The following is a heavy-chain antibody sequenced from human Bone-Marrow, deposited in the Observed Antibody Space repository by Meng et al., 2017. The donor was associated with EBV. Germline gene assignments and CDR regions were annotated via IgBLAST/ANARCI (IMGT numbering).Heavy chain of an antibody. J-gene: IGHJ5*02. CDR2: INAGNGNT. CDR1: GYTFTSYA. CDR3: AREELDCSGGSCYSGGGFDP. V-gene: IGHV1-3*01. D-gene: IGHD2-15*01. Sequence: QVQVVRSGAEVKKPGASVKVSCKASGYTFTSYAMHWVRQAPGQRLEWMGWINAGNGNTKYSQKFQGRVTITRDTSASTAYMELSSLRSEDTAVYYCAREELDCSGGSCYSGGGFDPWGQGTLVTVSS.